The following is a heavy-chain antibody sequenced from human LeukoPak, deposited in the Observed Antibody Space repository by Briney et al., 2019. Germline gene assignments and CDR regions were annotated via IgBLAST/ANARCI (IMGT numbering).Heavy chain of an antibody. D-gene: IGHD3-10*01. CDR2: IYYSGST. J-gene: IGHJ5*02. V-gene: IGHV4-59*01. CDR3: ARVVRGVVNWFDP. Sequence: SETLSLICTVSGGSISSYYWSWIGQPPGKGLEWIGYIYYSGSTNYNPSLKSRVTISVDTSKNQFSLKLSSVTAADTAVYYCARVVRGVVNWFDPWGQGTLVTDSS. CDR1: GGSISSYY.